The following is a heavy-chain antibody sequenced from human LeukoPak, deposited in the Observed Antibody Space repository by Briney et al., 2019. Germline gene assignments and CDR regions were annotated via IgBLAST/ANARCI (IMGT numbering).Heavy chain of an antibody. V-gene: IGHV3-43D*03. CDR3: VKGGGAYAPLADH. CDR1: GFIFDGYA. CDR2: ITWDGGST. J-gene: IGHJ4*02. Sequence: GRSLRISCVGSGFIFDGYAMLWVRQPPGGGFEWVSLITWDGGSTTYADSVKGRFTISRDNSKNSLYLQMNSLRDEDTALYYCVKGGGAYAPLADHWGQGTLVTVSS. D-gene: IGHD5-12*01.